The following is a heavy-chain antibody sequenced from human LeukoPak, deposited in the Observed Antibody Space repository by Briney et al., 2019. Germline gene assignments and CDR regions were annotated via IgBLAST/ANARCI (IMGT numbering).Heavy chain of an antibody. CDR2: IGSGSSSL. CDR1: GFTFSSYT. Sequence: GGSLRLSCVASGFTFSSYTMNWVRQAPGKGLEWVSSIGSGSSSLYYADSVKGRFTISRDNAKNSLYLQMNSLRAEDTAVYYCAKATHYDFWSGYYTHFDYWGQGTLVTVSS. V-gene: IGHV3-21*01. CDR3: AKATHYDFWSGYYTHFDY. D-gene: IGHD3-3*01. J-gene: IGHJ4*02.